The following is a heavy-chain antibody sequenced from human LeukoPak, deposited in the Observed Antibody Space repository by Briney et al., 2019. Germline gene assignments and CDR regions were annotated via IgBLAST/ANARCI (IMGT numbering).Heavy chain of an antibody. J-gene: IGHJ3*01. CDR3: AKDRSCSGSSCNVGS. V-gene: IGHV3-23*01. Sequence: PGGSLRLSCAASGFTFSSFAMSWVRRAPGKGLEWVSAISGSGGSTFYADSVKGRFTISRDNSKNTLFLQMNGLRAEDTAVYYCAKDRSCSGSSCNVGSWGQGTMVTVSS. D-gene: IGHD2-2*01. CDR2: ISGSGGST. CDR1: GFTFSSFA.